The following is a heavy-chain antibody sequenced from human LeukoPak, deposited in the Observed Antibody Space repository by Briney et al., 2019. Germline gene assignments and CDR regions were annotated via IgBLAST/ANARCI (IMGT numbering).Heavy chain of an antibody. D-gene: IGHD2-2*01. CDR2: INHSGST. CDR3: ARVKKPEDIVVVPAAIYYFDY. Sequence: SETPSLTCAVYGGSFSGYYWSWIRQPPGKGLEWIGEINHSGSTNYNPSLKSRVTISVDTSKNQFSLKLSSVTAADTAVYYCARVKKPEDIVVVPAAIYYFDYWGQGTLVTVSS. J-gene: IGHJ4*02. V-gene: IGHV4-34*01. CDR1: GGSFSGYY.